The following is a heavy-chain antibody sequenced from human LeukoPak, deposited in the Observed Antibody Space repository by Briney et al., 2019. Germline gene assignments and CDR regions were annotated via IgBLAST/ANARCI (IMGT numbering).Heavy chain of an antibody. CDR3: AKEGVLWPPYYFDY. J-gene: IGHJ4*02. V-gene: IGHV3-30*18. CDR2: ISYDGSNK. CDR1: GFTFSSYG. Sequence: GGSLRLSCAASGFTFSSYGMHWVRQAPGKGLEWVAVISYDGSNKYYADSVKGRFTISRDNSKNTLYLQMNSLRAEDTAVYYCAKEGVLWPPYYFDYWGQGTLVTVSS. D-gene: IGHD3-10*01.